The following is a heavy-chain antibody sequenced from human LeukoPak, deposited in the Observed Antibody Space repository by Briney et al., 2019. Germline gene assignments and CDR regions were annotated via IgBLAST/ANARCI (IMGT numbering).Heavy chain of an antibody. CDR2: INPNSGGT. V-gene: IGHV1-2*02. D-gene: IGHD3-22*01. CDR1: GYTFTGYY. CDR3: TKLSSGYYYYFDY. Sequence: ASVKVSRKASGYTFTGYYMHWVRQAPGQGLEWMGWINPNSGGTNYAQKFQGRVTMTRDTSISTAYMELSRLRSDDTAVYYCTKLSSGYYYYFDYWGQGTLVTVSS. J-gene: IGHJ4*02.